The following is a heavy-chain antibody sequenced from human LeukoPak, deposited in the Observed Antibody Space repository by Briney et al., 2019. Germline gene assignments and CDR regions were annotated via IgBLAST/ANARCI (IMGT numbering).Heavy chain of an antibody. V-gene: IGHV3-66*02. J-gene: IGHJ4*02. Sequence: GGSLRLSCAASGFTVSSNYMSWVRQAPGKGLEWVSVIYSGGSTYYADSVKGRFTISRDNSKNTLYLQMNSLRAGDTAVYYCARGASGSQPFDYWGQGTLVTVSS. CDR2: IYSGGST. CDR3: ARGASGSQPFDY. D-gene: IGHD1-26*01. CDR1: GFTVSSNY.